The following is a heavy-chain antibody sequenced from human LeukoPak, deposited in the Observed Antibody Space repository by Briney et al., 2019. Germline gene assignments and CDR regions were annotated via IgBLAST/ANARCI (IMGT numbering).Heavy chain of an antibody. Sequence: SVTVSCKASGYTLTSYGFTGVRQAPAQGLEWMGWISVYSGNTNYAQKLQGRVTMTADSSTTTAYMELRSLTSDDTAVYYCARDNMGGHCSTTRCFDYWGQGTLVTVSS. J-gene: IGHJ4*02. CDR1: GYTLTSYG. D-gene: IGHD2-2*01. CDR2: ISVYSGNT. CDR3: ARDNMGGHCSTTRCFDY. V-gene: IGHV1-18*01.